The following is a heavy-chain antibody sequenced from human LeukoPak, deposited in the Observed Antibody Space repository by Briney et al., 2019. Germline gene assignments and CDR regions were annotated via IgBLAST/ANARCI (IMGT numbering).Heavy chain of an antibody. Sequence: GESLKISCKGSGYSFSTYWITWVRQMPGKGLEWMGRIDPSDSYTVYSPSFQGHVTIPADKSSSTAYLQWSSLKASDTAIYYCARRYEDSSGFPFGYWCQGTLVTVSS. CDR2: IDPSDSYT. J-gene: IGHJ4*02. D-gene: IGHD3-22*01. V-gene: IGHV5-10-1*01. CDR1: GYSFSTYW. CDR3: ARRYEDSSGFPFGY.